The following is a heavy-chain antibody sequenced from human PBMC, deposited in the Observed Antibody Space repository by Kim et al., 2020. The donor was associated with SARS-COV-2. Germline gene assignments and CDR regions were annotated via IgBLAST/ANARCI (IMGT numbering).Heavy chain of an antibody. Sequence: ASVKVSCKASGYTFTSYAMHWVRQAPGQRLEWMGWINAGNGNTKYSQKFQGRVTITRDTSASTAYMELSSLRSEDTAVYYCARDAVVITTFWGDSHFWFDPWGQGTLVTVSS. J-gene: IGHJ5*02. CDR2: INAGNGNT. CDR3: ARDAVVITTFWGDSHFWFDP. D-gene: IGHD3-22*01. V-gene: IGHV1-3*01. CDR1: GYTFTSYA.